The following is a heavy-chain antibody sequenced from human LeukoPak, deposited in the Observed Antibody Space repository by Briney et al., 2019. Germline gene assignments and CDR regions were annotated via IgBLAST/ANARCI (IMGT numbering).Heavy chain of an antibody. CDR3: ARDRYYYDSSARYFDY. D-gene: IGHD3-22*01. J-gene: IGHJ4*02. CDR2: LHQSGTT. Sequence: SETLSLTCTVSGYSISSGFLWGWVRQPPGVGLEWIGSLHQSGTTSYSPSLKSRVTMSVDTTKNQFFLTLASLTAADTAVYYCARDRYYYDSSARYFDYWGQGTLVTVSS. CDR1: GYSISSGFL. V-gene: IGHV4-38-2*02.